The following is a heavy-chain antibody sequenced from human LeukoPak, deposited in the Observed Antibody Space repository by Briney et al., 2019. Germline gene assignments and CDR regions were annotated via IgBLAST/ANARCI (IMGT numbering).Heavy chain of an antibody. CDR3: ARGRGPPNSNRDLYYYYYMDV. CDR2: INAANGHT. CDR1: GYTFTNYA. Sequence: ASVKVSCKASGYTFTNYAIHWVRQAPRQRFEWMGWINAANGHTKYSQEFQDRITITRDTFATTAYMELSNLRSGDMALYYCARGRGPPNSNRDLYYYYYMDVWGTGTTVTVSS. J-gene: IGHJ6*03. D-gene: IGHD6-13*01. V-gene: IGHV1-3*03.